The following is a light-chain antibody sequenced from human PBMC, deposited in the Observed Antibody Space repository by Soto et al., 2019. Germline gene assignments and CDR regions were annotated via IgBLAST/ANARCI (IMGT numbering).Light chain of an antibody. CDR3: QQYGSSLFT. CDR1: DNVRTF. Sequence: VLTQSPATLSLSPGERATLSCRASDNVRTFVDWSQQKPGQAPRLLIYGXXNSATDXPERFSGGGSGTDFTLTITRLETEDFAVYYCQQYGSSLFTFGPGT. J-gene: IGKJ3*01. CDR2: GXX. V-gene: IGKV3-20*01.